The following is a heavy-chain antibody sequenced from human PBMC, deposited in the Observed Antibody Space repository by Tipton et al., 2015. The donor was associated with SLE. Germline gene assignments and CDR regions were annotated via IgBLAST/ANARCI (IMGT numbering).Heavy chain of an antibody. Sequence: QVQLVQSGPEVKKPGSSVKVSCKASGGTFSSYAISWVRQAPGQGLEWMGGIIPIFGTANYAQKFQGRVTITTDESTSTAYMELSSLRSEDTAVYYCARGSLTGGAYCGGDCYRYFDYWGQGTLVTVSS. CDR3: ARGSLTGGAYCGGDCYRYFDY. J-gene: IGHJ4*02. D-gene: IGHD2-21*01. V-gene: IGHV1-69*01. CDR2: IIPIFGTA. CDR1: GGTFSSYA.